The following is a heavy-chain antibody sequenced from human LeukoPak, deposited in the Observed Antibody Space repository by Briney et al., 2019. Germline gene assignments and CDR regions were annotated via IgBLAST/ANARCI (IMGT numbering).Heavy chain of an antibody. V-gene: IGHV4-34*01. CDR3: ARVSTMVRGIDY. D-gene: IGHD3-10*01. CDR1: GGSFSGYY. Sequence: AETLSLTCAVYGGSFSGYYWSWIRQPPGKGLEWMGEINHSGSTNYNPSLKSRVTISVDTSKNQFSLKLSSVTAADTAVYYCARVSTMVRGIDYWGQGTLVTVSS. CDR2: INHSGST. J-gene: IGHJ4*02.